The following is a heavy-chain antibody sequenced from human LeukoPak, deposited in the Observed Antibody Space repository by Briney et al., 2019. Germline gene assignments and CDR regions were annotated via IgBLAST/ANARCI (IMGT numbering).Heavy chain of an antibody. V-gene: IGHV1-69*05. J-gene: IGHJ5*02. CDR2: IIPIFGTA. CDR3: ARAVYYDFWSAPTSSSCWFDP. D-gene: IGHD3-3*01. CDR1: GGTFSSYA. Sequence: SVKVSCKASGGTFSSYAISWVRQAPGQGLEWMGGIIPIFGTANYAQKFQGRVTITTDESTSTAYMELSSLRSEDTAVYYCARAVYYDFWSAPTSSSCWFDPWGQGTLVTVS.